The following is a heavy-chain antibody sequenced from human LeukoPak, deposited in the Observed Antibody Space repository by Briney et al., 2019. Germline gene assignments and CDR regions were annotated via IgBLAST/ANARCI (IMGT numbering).Heavy chain of an antibody. CDR1: RFTFSNYG. J-gene: IGHJ6*02. D-gene: IGHD1-26*01. CDR2: ISYDGQTK. Sequence: GGSLRLSCAASRFTFSNYGMYWVRQAPGKGLEWVALISYDGQTKYYADSVKGRFTISRHNSENTLYLQMNSLRIEDTAVYYCTKPGATRRDFYYYGMDVWGQGTTVTVSS. V-gene: IGHV3-30*18. CDR3: TKPGATRRDFYYYGMDV.